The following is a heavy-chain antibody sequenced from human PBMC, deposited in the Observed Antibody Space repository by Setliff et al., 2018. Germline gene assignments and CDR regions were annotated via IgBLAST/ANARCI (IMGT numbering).Heavy chain of an antibody. D-gene: IGHD5-18*01. V-gene: IGHV3-23*01. CDR2: ISGSGVST. CDR1: GFTFRSYA. Sequence: GGSLRLSCAASGFTFRSYAMSWVRQAPGKGLEWVSAISGSGVSTYYADSVKGRFTISRDNAKNSLYLQMNSLRAEDTAVYYCARVSRSYGLPLDYWGQGTLVTVSS. J-gene: IGHJ4*02. CDR3: ARVSRSYGLPLDY.